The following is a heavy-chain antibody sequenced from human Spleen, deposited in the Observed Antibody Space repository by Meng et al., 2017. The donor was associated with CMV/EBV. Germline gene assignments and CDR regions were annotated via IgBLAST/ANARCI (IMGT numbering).Heavy chain of an antibody. Sequence: VSRGAISMSIYDWGWIRQPPGKGLEWIGSIFQGGNTYYKPSLKSRVTISVDTSKNQFSLKLSFVTAADTAVYYCARGGSIGARNFDPWGQGTLVTVSS. CDR2: IFQGGNT. V-gene: IGHV4-39*01. J-gene: IGHJ5*02. CDR1: RGAISMSIYD. D-gene: IGHD6-6*01. CDR3: ARGGSIGARNFDP.